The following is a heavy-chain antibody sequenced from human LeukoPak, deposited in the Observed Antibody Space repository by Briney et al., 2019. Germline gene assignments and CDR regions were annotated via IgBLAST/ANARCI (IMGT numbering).Heavy chain of an antibody. CDR2: IYPLDSDT. J-gene: IGHJ4*02. V-gene: IGHV5-51*01. D-gene: IGHD6-6*01. CDR1: GHSFTSYW. Sequence: GESLKISCKGSGHSFTSYWIGWVRQMPGKGLEGTGIIYPLDSDTRYSPSFQGQVTISADKSISTAYLQWSSLKASDTAMYYCARAYSSSSSFDYWGQGTLVTVSS. CDR3: ARAYSSSSSFDY.